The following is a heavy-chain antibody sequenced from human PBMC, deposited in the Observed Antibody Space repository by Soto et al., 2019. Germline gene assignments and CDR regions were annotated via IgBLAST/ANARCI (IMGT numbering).Heavy chain of an antibody. CDR3: ARGPFHDSWTGLDY. Sequence: SETLSLTCAVSGGSISSGGVSWSWIRQPPGKGLEWIGYIYHSGSTYYNPSLHGRVTISVDRSENQFSLTLDSVTAADTAVYYCARGPFHDSWTGLDYWGQGILVTV. CDR2: IYHSGST. D-gene: IGHD3-3*01. J-gene: IGHJ4*02. CDR1: GGSISSGGVS. V-gene: IGHV4-30-2*01.